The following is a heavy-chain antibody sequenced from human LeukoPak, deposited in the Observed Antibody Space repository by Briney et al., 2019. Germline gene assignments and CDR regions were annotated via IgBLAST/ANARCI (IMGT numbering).Heavy chain of an antibody. D-gene: IGHD3-3*01. CDR3: ARAPPKKRYYDFWSGYHDGFDY. Sequence: GASVKVSCKASGYTFTGHYMHWVRQAPGQGLEWMGWINPNSGGTNYAQKFQGWVTMTRDTSISTAYMELSRLRSDDTAVYYCARAPPKKRYYDFWSGYHDGFDYWGQGTLVTVSS. J-gene: IGHJ4*02. CDR2: INPNSGGT. CDR1: GYTFTGHY. V-gene: IGHV1-2*04.